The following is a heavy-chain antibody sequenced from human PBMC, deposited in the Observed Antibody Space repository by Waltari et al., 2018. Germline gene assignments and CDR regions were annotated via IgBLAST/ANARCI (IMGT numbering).Heavy chain of an antibody. V-gene: IGHV3-74*01. CDR1: GFIFSSYW. D-gene: IGHD6-13*01. Sequence: EVQLVESGGGLVQPGGSLRLSCVASGFIFSSYWMDWVRQAPGKGLVWVSGINYDGSSTTYADSVKGRFTSSRDNAKNTLYLHMSSLRAEDTAVYYCIRENIAAAGLESWGQGTLVTVSS. CDR2: INYDGSST. CDR3: IRENIAAAGLES. J-gene: IGHJ4*02.